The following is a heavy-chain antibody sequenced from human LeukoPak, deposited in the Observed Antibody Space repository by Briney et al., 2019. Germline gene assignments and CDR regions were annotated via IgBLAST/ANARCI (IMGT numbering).Heavy chain of an antibody. V-gene: IGHV3-30*02. D-gene: IGHD6-13*01. J-gene: IGHJ4*02. CDR2: IRFDGNNK. CDR1: GFSFSSYG. CDR3: AKDRDSSSWFDY. Sequence: PGGSLRLSCAAAGFSFSSYGMYWVRQAPGKGLQCVAFIRFDGNNKYYADSVKGRFTISRDNSKNTLYLQMNSLRAEDTAVYYCAKDRDSSSWFDYWGQGTLVTVSS.